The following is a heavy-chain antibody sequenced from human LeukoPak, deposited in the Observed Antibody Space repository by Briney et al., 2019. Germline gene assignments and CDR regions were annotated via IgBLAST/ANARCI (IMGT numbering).Heavy chain of an antibody. CDR2: IYPGDSDT. J-gene: IGHJ3*01. CDR3: AKEKGIVGVNLAYDL. CDR1: GYTFTKHW. V-gene: IGHV5-51*01. Sequence: GESLKISCKSSGYTFTKHWIAWVRQMPGKGLEWMGTIYPGDSDTTYNPSFEGQVTMSADTSINTAYLQWNNLKASDTAMYYCAKEKGIVGVNLAYDLWGQGTMVTVSS. D-gene: IGHD1-26*01.